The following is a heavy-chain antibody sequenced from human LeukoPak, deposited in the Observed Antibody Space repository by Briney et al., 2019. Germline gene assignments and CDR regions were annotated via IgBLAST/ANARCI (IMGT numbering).Heavy chain of an antibody. Sequence: ASVKVSCKASGYTFTSYGISWVRQAPGQGLEWMGWISAYNGNTNYAQKPQGRVTMTTDTSTSTAYMELRSLRSDDTAVYYCARFQYQLLSSWFDPWGQGTLVTVSS. J-gene: IGHJ5*02. CDR1: GYTFTSYG. D-gene: IGHD2-2*01. CDR3: ARFQYQLLSSWFDP. CDR2: ISAYNGNT. V-gene: IGHV1-18*04.